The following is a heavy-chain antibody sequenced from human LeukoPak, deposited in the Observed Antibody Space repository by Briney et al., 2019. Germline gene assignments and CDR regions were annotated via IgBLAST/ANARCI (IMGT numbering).Heavy chain of an antibody. CDR1: GFTFSSYE. J-gene: IGHJ2*01. D-gene: IGHD1-26*01. V-gene: IGHV3-48*03. CDR2: ISSSGSTI. CDR3: ARVGPISKNWYFDL. Sequence: GGSLRLSCAASGFTFSSYEMNWVRQAPGKGLEWVSYISSSGSTIYYADSVKGRFTISRDNAKNSLYLQMNSLRAEDTAVYYCARVGPISKNWYFDLWGRGTLVIVSS.